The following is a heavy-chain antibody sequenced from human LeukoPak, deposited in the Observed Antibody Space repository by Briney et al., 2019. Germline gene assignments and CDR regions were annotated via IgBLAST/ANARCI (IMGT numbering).Heavy chain of an antibody. J-gene: IGHJ5*02. CDR3: ARDIVVVPAAMAWFDP. D-gene: IGHD2-2*01. CDR1: GGSFSGYY. CDR2: INHSGST. V-gene: IGHV4-34*01. Sequence: SETLSLTCAVYGGSFSGYYWSWIRQPPGKGLEWIGEINHSGSTNYNPSLKSRVTISIDTSKNQFSLNLSSVAAADTAVYYCARDIVVVPAAMAWFDPWGQGTLVTVSS.